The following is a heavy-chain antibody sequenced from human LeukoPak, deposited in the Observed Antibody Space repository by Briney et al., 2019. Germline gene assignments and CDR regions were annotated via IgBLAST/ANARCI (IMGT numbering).Heavy chain of an antibody. V-gene: IGHV3-9*01. D-gene: IGHD4-17*01. CDR3: AKGGTVTTNDFDY. CDR2: ISWNSGSI. Sequence: PGRSLRLSCAASGFTFDDYAMPWVRQAPGKGLEWVSGISWNSGSIGYADSVKGRFTISRDNAKNSLYLQMNSLRTEDTALYYCAKGGTVTTNDFDYWGQGTLVTVSS. CDR1: GFTFDDYA. J-gene: IGHJ4*02.